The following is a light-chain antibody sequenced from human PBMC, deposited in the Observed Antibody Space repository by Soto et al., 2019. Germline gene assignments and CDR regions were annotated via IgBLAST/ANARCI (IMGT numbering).Light chain of an antibody. Sequence: ERVVTGTRVTLCVCPVIRNKLSCRASQSVSSNLAWYQQKPGQAPRLLIYGASTRATGIPARFSGSGSGTEFTLTISSLQSEDFAVYYCQQYNNWPLTFGGGTKVDIK. CDR2: GAS. CDR1: QSVSSN. CDR3: QQYNNWPLT. J-gene: IGKJ4*01. V-gene: IGKV3-15*01.